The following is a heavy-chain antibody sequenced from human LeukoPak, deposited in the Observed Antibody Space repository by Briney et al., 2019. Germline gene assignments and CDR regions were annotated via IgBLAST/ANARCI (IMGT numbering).Heavy chain of an antibody. CDR2: INHSGST. D-gene: IGHD6-13*01. CDR3: ARGEPGIAAAGTGNWFDP. V-gene: IGHV4-34*01. Sequence: PSETLSLTCAVYGGSLSGYYWSWIRQPPGKGLEWIGEINHSGSTNYNPSLKSRVTMSVDTSKNQFSLKLSSVTAADTAVYYCARGEPGIAAAGTGNWFDPWGQGTLVTVSS. CDR1: GGSLSGYY. J-gene: IGHJ5*02.